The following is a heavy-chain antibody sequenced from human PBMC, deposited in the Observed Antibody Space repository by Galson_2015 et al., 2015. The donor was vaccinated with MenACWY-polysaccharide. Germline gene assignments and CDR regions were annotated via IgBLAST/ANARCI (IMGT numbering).Heavy chain of an antibody. D-gene: IGHD3-10*01. CDR3: TTWGRDVY. CDR1: GFTFRNAW. J-gene: IGHJ4*02. Sequence: SLRLSCAPSGFTFRNAWLRWVRQAPGTGLAWVGRIKSKYTGGTTDYAAPVKGRFSISRDDSQSTAYLQMNSLGTDDTGIYYCTTWGRDVYWGQGTVVTVSP. V-gene: IGHV3-15*01. CDR2: IKSKYTGGTT.